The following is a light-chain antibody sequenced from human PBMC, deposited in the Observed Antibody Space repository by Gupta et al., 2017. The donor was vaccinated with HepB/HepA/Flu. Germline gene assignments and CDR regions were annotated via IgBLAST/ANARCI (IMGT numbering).Light chain of an antibody. CDR3: QQSYSPHLT. CDR2: NTC. Sequence: IQMTQFPSSLSASIGDRVTVTCRAGQHINYDLNWYQQKPGKAPDLLIYNTCTFLSGVPSRFSGNGSGTEFTLTIISIQPEDFATYYCQQSYSPHLTFGGGTNME. CDR1: QHINYD. V-gene: IGKV1-39*01. J-gene: IGKJ4*01.